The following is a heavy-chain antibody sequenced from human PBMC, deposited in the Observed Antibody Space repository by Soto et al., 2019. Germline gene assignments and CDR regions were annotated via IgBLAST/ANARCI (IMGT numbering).Heavy chain of an antibody. CDR1: GYTFTSYG. Sequence: GASVKVSCKASGYTFTSYGISWVRQAPGQGLEWMGWISAYNGNTNYAQKLQGRVTMTTDTSTSTAYMELRSLRSDYTALYYCARVQDYGDYVNYFDYWGQGTLVTVSS. CDR3: ARVQDYGDYVNYFDY. J-gene: IGHJ4*02. D-gene: IGHD4-17*01. V-gene: IGHV1-18*01. CDR2: ISAYNGNT.